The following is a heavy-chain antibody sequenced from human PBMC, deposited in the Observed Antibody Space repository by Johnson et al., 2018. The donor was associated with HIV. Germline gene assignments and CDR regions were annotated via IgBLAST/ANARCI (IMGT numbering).Heavy chain of an antibody. J-gene: IGHJ3*02. CDR2: IYSGGST. D-gene: IGHD3-22*01. CDR3: AKDLQDYYDSSGHDAFDI. Sequence: VQLVESGGGLVQPGGSLRLSCAASGFTVSSNYMSWVRQAPGKGLEWVSVIYSGGSTYYADSVKGRFTISRDNSKNTLYLQMNSLRAEDTSVYYCAKDLQDYYDSSGHDAFDIWVQGTMVTVSS. CDR1: GFTVSSNY. V-gene: IGHV3-66*02.